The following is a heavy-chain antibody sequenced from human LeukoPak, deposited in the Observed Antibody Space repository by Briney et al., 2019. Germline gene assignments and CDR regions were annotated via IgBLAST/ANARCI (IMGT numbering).Heavy chain of an antibody. J-gene: IGHJ3*02. Sequence: GGSLRLSCAASGFTVSSNYMSWVRQAPGKGLEWVSVIYSGGSTYYADSVKGRFTISRDNSKNTLYLQKNSLRVEDTGLYYCTRDPTIRGIIIGDAYDIWGPGTMVTVSS. D-gene: IGHD3-10*01. CDR1: GFTVSSNY. CDR2: IYSGGST. V-gene: IGHV3-53*05. CDR3: TRDPTIRGIIIGDAYDI.